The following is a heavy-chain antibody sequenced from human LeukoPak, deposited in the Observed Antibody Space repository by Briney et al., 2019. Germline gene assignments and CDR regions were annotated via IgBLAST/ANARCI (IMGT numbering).Heavy chain of an antibody. J-gene: IGHJ4*02. CDR3: ARNRCSGGSCYSGLSAGY. D-gene: IGHD2-15*01. CDR1: GYTFTGYY. CDR2: INPNSGGT. V-gene: IGHV1-2*02. Sequence: GASVKVSCKASGYTFTGYYMHWVRQAPGQGLEWMGWINPNSGGTNYAQKFQGRVTMTRDTSISTAYMELSRLRSDDTAVYYCARNRCSGGSCYSGLSAGYWGQGTLVTVSS.